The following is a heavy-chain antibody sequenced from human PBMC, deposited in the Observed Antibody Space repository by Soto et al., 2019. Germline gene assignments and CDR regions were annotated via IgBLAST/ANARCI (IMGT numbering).Heavy chain of an antibody. V-gene: IGHV3-30-3*01. J-gene: IGHJ4*02. CDR1: GFTFSGYA. CDR2: ISYDGSNK. D-gene: IGHD3-22*01. CDR3: ARDGNYYDSSGYYGN. Sequence: GGSLRLSCAASGFTFSGYAMHWVRQAPGKGLEWVAVISYDGSNKYYADSVKGRFTISRDNSKNTLYLQMNSLRAEDTAVYYCARDGNYYDSSGYYGNWGQGTLVTVSS.